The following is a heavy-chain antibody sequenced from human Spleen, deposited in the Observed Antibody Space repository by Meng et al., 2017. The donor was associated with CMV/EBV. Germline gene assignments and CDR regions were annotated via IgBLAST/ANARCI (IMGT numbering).Heavy chain of an antibody. J-gene: IGHJ5*02. D-gene: IGHD3-3*01. V-gene: IGHV4-39*07. CDR2: IYYSGST. CDR1: SY. Sequence: SYWGWIRQPPGKGLEWIGSIYYSGSTYYNPSLKSRVTISVDTSKNQFSLKLSSVTAADTAVYYCARVSGAFDFWSGYTTQASWFDPWGQGTLVTVSS. CDR3: ARVSGAFDFWSGYTTQASWFDP.